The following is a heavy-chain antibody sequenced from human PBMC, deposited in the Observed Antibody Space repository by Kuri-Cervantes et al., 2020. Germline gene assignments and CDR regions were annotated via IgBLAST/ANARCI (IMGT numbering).Heavy chain of an antibody. D-gene: IGHD2-8*02. CDR3: ARCGTAWDPALDY. CDR2: ISSNGGST. CDR1: GFTFSSYA. V-gene: IGHV3-64*01. Sequence: GESLKISCAASGFTFSSYAMHWVRQAPGKGLEYVSAISSNGGSTYYANSVKGRFTISRDNAKNSLYLQMNSLRAEDTAVYYCARCGTAWDPALDYWGQGTLVTVSS. J-gene: IGHJ4*02.